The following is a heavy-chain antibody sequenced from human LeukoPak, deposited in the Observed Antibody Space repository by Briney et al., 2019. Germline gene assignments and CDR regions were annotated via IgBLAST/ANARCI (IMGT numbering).Heavy chain of an antibody. CDR3: ARSTYSSSSYYFDY. Sequence: GGSLRLSCAASGFTFSNYGIHWVRQAPGKGLEWVAVIWSDGINKYYVDSMKGRFTISRDNSKNTLYLQMNSLRADDTAVYYCARSTYSSSSYYFDYWGQGSLVTVSS. CDR1: GFTFSNYG. J-gene: IGHJ4*02. D-gene: IGHD6-13*01. CDR2: IWSDGINK. V-gene: IGHV3-33*01.